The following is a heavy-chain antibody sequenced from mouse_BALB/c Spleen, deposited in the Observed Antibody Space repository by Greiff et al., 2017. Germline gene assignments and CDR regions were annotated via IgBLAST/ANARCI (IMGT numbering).Heavy chain of an antibody. V-gene: IGHV1-80*01. CDR2: IYPGDGDT. CDR3: ARDYGAWFAY. CDR1: GYAFSSYW. J-gene: IGHJ3*01. D-gene: IGHD1-2*01. Sequence: QVQLQQSGAELVRPGSSVKISCKASGYAFSSYWMNWVKQRPGQGLEWIGQIYPGDGDTNYNGKFKGKATLTADKSSSTAYMQRSSLTSEDSAVYFCARDYGAWFAYWGQGTLVTVSA.